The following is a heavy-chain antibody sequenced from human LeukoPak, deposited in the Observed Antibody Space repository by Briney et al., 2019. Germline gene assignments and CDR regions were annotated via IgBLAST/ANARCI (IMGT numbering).Heavy chain of an antibody. V-gene: IGHV4-59*01. D-gene: IGHD5-12*01. J-gene: IGHJ3*02. Sequence: SETLSLTCTVSGDSISTYYWSWIRQPPGKGLEWIAYIDYRGSTTNNPSLRSRITISVDTSRNQFSLKLRSVTAADTAVYYCARSRSGYGYEHGAFEIWGQGTMVTVSS. CDR3: ARSRSGYGYEHGAFEI. CDR1: GDSISTYY. CDR2: IDYRGST.